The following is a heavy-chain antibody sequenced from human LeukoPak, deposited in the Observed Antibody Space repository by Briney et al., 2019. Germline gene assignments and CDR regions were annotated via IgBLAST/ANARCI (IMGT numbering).Heavy chain of an antibody. V-gene: IGHV3-23*01. CDR2: ISNTGGST. J-gene: IGHJ1*01. CDR1: GFTFSSYA. CDR3: AQQVGYCSSGSCYFTY. Sequence: GGSLRLSCAASGFTFSSYAMSWVRQAPGKGLEWVSAISNTGGSTYYADSVKGRFTISRDKSKNTLSLQMNSLRAEDTAVYYCAQQVGYCSSGSCYFTYWGQGTLVTVSS. D-gene: IGHD2-15*01.